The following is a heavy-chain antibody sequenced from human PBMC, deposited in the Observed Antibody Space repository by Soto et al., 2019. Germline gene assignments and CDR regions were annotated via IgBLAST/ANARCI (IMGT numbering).Heavy chain of an antibody. CDR3: AKDRTVAARNFDY. D-gene: IGHD6-6*01. V-gene: IGHV3-23*01. Sequence: WGSLRLSCAASGFSFSNDNMHWVRQAPGKGLEWVSSISTSIDATYYTASVKGRVTISRDDSKNTLSLQMNSLSAEDSAVYYCAKDRTVAARNFDYWGQGTQVTVSS. CDR1: GFSFSNDN. J-gene: IGHJ4*02. CDR2: ISTSIDAT.